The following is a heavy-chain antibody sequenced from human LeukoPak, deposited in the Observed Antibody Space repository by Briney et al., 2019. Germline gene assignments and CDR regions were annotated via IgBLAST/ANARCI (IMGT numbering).Heavy chain of an antibody. J-gene: IGHJ4*02. V-gene: IGHV3-23*01. D-gene: IGHD2-15*01. Sequence: EGSLRLSCAASGFTFSSYAMGWVRQAPGKGLEWVSAISGSGGSTYYADSVKGRFTISRDNSKNTLYLQMNSLRAEDTAVYYCAKDWARYCSGGSCLRGSYFDYWGQGTLVTVSS. CDR1: GFTFSSYA. CDR3: AKDWARYCSGGSCLRGSYFDY. CDR2: ISGSGGST.